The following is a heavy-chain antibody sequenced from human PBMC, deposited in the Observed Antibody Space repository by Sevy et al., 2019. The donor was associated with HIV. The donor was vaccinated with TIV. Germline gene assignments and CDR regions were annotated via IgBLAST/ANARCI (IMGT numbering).Heavy chain of an antibody. J-gene: IGHJ5*01. CDR2: ILYTGST. Sequence: SETLSLTCTVTGDSMNTYYWAWIRQPPGKSLEWVGYILYTGSTEYSPSLKSRVTMALDKSKNEVSLRLSSVTAADTAVYYCARLVPGAYWFDSWGQGRLVTVSS. V-gene: IGHV4-59*01. CDR3: ARLVPGAYWFDS. D-gene: IGHD2-8*02. CDR1: GDSMNTYY.